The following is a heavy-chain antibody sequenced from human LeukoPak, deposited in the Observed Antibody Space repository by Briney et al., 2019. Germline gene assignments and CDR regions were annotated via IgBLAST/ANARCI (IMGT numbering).Heavy chain of an antibody. J-gene: IGHJ4*02. Sequence: SETLSLTCTVSGGSISSSSYYWGWIRQPPGKGLEWIGSIYYSGSTYYNPSLKSRVTISVDTSKNQFSLKLSSVTAADTAVCYRARAYSSGWYRGNYFDYWGQGTLVTVSS. D-gene: IGHD6-19*01. CDR3: ARAYSSGWYRGNYFDY. CDR2: IYYSGST. V-gene: IGHV4-39*01. CDR1: GGSISSSSYY.